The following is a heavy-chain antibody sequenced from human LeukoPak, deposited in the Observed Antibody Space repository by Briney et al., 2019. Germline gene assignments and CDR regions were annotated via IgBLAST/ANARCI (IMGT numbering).Heavy chain of an antibody. CDR2: ISGSGHST. CDR3: AYYYDNGGRCYELYFDN. CDR1: GFTFSNYA. Sequence: GGSLRLSCAASGFTFSNYAMSWVRQAPGKGLEWVSAISGSGHSTYYADSVKGRFTISRDNAKNTLYLQVNSLRADDTAVYYCAYYYDNGGRCYELYFDNWGQGTLVTVSS. J-gene: IGHJ4*02. D-gene: IGHD3-22*01. V-gene: IGHV3-23*01.